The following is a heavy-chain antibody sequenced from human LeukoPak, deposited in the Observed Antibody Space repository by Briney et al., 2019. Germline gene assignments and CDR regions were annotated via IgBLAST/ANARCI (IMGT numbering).Heavy chain of an antibody. CDR2: ISGSGGST. J-gene: IGHJ4*02. V-gene: IGHV3-23*01. Sequence: PGGSLRLSCAASGFTFSSYAMSWVRQAPGKGLEWVSAISGSGGSTYYADSVKGRFTISRVNSKNTLYLQMNSLRAEDTAVYYCAKDRTLIAVAGTFDYWGQGTLVTVSS. CDR3: AKDRTLIAVAGTFDY. CDR1: GFTFSSYA. D-gene: IGHD6-19*01.